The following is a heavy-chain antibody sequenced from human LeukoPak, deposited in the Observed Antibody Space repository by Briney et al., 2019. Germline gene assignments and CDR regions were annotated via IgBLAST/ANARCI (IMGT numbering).Heavy chain of an antibody. V-gene: IGHV3-7*03. D-gene: IGHD1-26*01. CDR2: IKNDGSEK. Sequence: GGSLRLSCAASGFVFRNYFMSWVRQAPGKGLEWVASIKNDGSEKYYVDSVRGRYTISRDNTKNSLYLQMNSLRAEDTAVYYCASDVVGATYFDWGQGTLVTVSS. CDR1: GFVFRNYF. CDR3: ASDVVGATYFD. J-gene: IGHJ4*02.